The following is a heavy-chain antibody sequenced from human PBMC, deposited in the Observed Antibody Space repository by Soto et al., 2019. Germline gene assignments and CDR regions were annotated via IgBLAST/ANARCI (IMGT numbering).Heavy chain of an antibody. D-gene: IGHD6-19*01. CDR2: ISGSGGST. Sequence: GGSLRLSCAASGFTFSSYAMSWVRQAPGKGLEWVSAISGSGGSTYYADSVKGRFTISRDNSKNTLYLQMNSLRAKDTAVYYCAKDHGSGWYYFDYWGQGTLVTVSS. V-gene: IGHV3-23*01. CDR3: AKDHGSGWYYFDY. J-gene: IGHJ4*02. CDR1: GFTFSSYA.